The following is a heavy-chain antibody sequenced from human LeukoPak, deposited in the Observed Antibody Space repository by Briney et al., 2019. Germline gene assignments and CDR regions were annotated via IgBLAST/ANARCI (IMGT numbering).Heavy chain of an antibody. Sequence: ASVKVSCKASGYTFTSYDVHWVRQATGQGLEWMGWISAYNGNTNYAQKLQGRVTMTTDTSTSTAYMELRSLRSDDTAVYYCARTWGPTGMSDVWGQGTTVTASS. J-gene: IGHJ6*02. CDR1: GYTFTSYD. CDR3: ARTWGPTGMSDV. V-gene: IGHV1-18*01. D-gene: IGHD3-10*01. CDR2: ISAYNGNT.